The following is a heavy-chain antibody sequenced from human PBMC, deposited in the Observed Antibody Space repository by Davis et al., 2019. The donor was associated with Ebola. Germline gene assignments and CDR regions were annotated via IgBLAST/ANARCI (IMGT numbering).Heavy chain of an antibody. Sequence: GGSLRLSCAASGFTFSSYGMHWVRQAPGKGLEWVAFIRYDGSNKYYADSVKGRFTISRDNSKNTLYLQMNSLRAEDTAVYYCAKDQYAQDIVVVVAATFDYWGQGTLVTVSS. J-gene: IGHJ4*02. CDR1: GFTFSSYG. V-gene: IGHV3-30*02. CDR2: IRYDGSNK. D-gene: IGHD2-15*01. CDR3: AKDQYAQDIVVVVAATFDY.